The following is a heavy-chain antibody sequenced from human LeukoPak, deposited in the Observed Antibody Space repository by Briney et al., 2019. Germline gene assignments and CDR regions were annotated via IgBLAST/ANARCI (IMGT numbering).Heavy chain of an antibody. Sequence: SETLSLTCAVYGGSFSGYFWTWIRQPPGKGLEWIGEIHDSGGTNYNPSLKSRVTISTDVSKNQFSLKLTSVTAADTAVYYCVGGRGRAASDDYWGQGTLVTVSS. J-gene: IGHJ4*02. CDR1: GGSFSGYF. CDR3: VGGRGRAASDDY. CDR2: IHDSGGT. D-gene: IGHD6-13*01. V-gene: IGHV4-34*01.